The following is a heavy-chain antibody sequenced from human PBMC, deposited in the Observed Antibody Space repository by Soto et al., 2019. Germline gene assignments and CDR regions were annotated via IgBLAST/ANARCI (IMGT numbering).Heavy chain of an antibody. CDR2: IYYRGST. D-gene: IGHD1-20*01. V-gene: IGHV4-59*01. J-gene: IGHJ4*02. CDR3: ARGGYNWNAVTDY. CDR1: GGSISNYY. Sequence: QVQLQETGPGLVKPSETLSLTCIVSGGSISNYYWSWIRQPPGKGLEWFGYIYYRGSTNYNPSLKSRVTILADTSKNQFSLKLSSVTAADTAVYYCARGGYNWNAVTDYWGQGTLVTGSS.